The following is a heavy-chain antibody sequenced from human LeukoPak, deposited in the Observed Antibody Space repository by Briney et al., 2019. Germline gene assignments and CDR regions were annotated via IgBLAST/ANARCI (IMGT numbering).Heavy chain of an antibody. CDR2: IYTGGDT. Sequence: PGGSLRLSCAASGFTVSKTYMNWVRQSPGKGLEWVSVIYTGGDTYYADSAKGRFTISRDNFNNTLYLQMNSLRVEDTAIYYCAREDYYNYGLDVWGQGTTVTVSS. J-gene: IGHJ6*02. CDR3: AREDYYNYGLDV. V-gene: IGHV3-53*01. CDR1: GFTVSKTY.